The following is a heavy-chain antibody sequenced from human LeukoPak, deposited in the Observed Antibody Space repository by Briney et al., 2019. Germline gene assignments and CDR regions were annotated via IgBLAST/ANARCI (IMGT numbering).Heavy chain of an antibody. Sequence: GGSLRLSCVASGFTFGSYWMTWVRHAPGKGLEWVANINPDGSEKHYLDSVKGRFTVSRDNDKNSLSLQLNILRAEDTALYYCARDAIRRDDYWGQGTLATVSS. D-gene: IGHD3-3*01. V-gene: IGHV3-7*01. CDR2: INPDGSEK. J-gene: IGHJ4*02. CDR1: GFTFGSYW. CDR3: ARDAIRRDDY.